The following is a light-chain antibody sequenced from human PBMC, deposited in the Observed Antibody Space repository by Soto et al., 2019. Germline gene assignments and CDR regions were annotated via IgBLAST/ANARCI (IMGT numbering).Light chain of an antibody. CDR2: WAS. CDR1: QSVLVSSMNENC. Sequence: DIVMTQSPASLAVSLGERAAIKCKSSQSVLVSSMNENCLGWYQQKPGQPPKLLIYWASTRASGVPDRFSGSGSGTDFTLTITNLQAEDGALYYCQQCYSPPWTFGQGTKVDIK. CDR3: QQCYSPPWT. V-gene: IGKV4-1*01. J-gene: IGKJ1*01.